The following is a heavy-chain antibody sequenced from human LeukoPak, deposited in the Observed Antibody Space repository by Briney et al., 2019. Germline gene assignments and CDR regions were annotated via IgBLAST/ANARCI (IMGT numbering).Heavy chain of an antibody. CDR2: IKSKTDGGTT. V-gene: IGHV3-15*01. CDR1: GFTSNNAW. Sequence: GGSLRLSCAASGFTSNNAWMSWVRQAPGKGLEWVGRIKSKTDGGTTDYAAPVKGRFTISRDDSKNTLYLQMNSLRAEDTAVYYCARSLYYYGSGSYYEGWGQGTLVTVSS. CDR3: ARSLYYYGSGSYYEG. D-gene: IGHD3-10*01. J-gene: IGHJ4*02.